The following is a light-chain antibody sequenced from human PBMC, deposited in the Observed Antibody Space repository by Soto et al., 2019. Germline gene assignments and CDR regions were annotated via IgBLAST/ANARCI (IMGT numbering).Light chain of an antibody. CDR2: LTS. Sequence: EIVLTQSPATLSAFPGDRVTLSCRASQALNTRLAWYQHKPGQAPRLLIYLTSNRAAGVPSRFSAWGSETDFTLAISDVQPEDFAVYYCQQRSNLPPTFGQGTRLEIK. CDR1: QALNTR. CDR3: QQRSNLPPT. J-gene: IGKJ5*01. V-gene: IGKV3-11*01.